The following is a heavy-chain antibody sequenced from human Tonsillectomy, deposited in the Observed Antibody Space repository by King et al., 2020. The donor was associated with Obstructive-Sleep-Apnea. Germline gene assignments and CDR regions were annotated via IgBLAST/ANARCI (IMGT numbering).Heavy chain of an antibody. J-gene: IGHJ4*02. V-gene: IGHV3-11*01. CDR2: ISSGGSVI. D-gene: IGHD3-10*01. Sequence: QLVQSGGGLVKPGGSLRLSCAASGFIFSDYHVSWIRQVPGKGLEWVSYISSGGSVIDYADSVKGRFTISRDNAKNSLYLQMNSLRAEDTAIFYCATGYPATYYSGSGSYPFDSWGQGTLVTVSS. CDR1: GFIFSDYH. CDR3: ATGYPATYYSGSGSYPFDS.